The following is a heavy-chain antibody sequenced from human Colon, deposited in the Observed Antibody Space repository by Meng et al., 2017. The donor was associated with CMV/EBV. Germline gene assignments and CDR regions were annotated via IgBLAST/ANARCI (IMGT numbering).Heavy chain of an antibody. D-gene: IGHD1-26*01. J-gene: IGHJ5*02. V-gene: IGHV3-33*03. Sequence: GESLNISCAASGFTFSNFGMHWVRQAPGKGLEWVAVIWGDGSEKYYSDSVKGRFTISRDNPKNTLYLQMNSLRPEDTAVYFCAKGGSGSYDWFDPWGQGTLVTVSS. CDR1: GFTFSNFG. CDR2: IWGDGSEK. CDR3: AKGGSGSYDWFDP.